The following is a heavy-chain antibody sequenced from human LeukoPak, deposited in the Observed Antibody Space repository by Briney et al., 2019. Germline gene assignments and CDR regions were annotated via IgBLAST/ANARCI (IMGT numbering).Heavy chain of an antibody. CDR1: GDSISSSKKY. Sequence: SETLSLTCTVSGDSISSSKKYWGWVRQPPGKGLEWIGSIYYSGNTYYNPSLKSRVTISLDTSRNQFSLGLSSVTAADTADYYCARAQGNGLIDFWGQGTLVTVSS. D-gene: IGHD3/OR15-3a*01. CDR2: IYYSGNT. V-gene: IGHV4-39*01. CDR3: ARAQGNGLIDF. J-gene: IGHJ4*02.